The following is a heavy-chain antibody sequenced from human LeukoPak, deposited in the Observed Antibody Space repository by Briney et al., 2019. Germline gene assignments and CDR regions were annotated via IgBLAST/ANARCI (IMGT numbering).Heavy chain of an antibody. J-gene: IGHJ6*03. Sequence: ASVKVSCKASGGTFSSYAISWVRQAPGQGLEWMGGIIPIFGTANYAQKFQGRVTITADESTSTAYMELSSLRSEGTAVYYCASNPDPYSSSRNYYYYYYMDVWGKGTTVTISS. CDR3: ASNPDPYSSSRNYYYYYYMDV. CDR2: IIPIFGTA. D-gene: IGHD6-13*01. V-gene: IGHV1-69*13. CDR1: GGTFSSYA.